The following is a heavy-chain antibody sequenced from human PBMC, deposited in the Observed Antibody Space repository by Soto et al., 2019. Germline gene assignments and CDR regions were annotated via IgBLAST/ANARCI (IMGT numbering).Heavy chain of an antibody. V-gene: IGHV3-48*01. Sequence: HPGGSLRLSCAASGFTFSSYSMNWVRQAPGKGLEWVSYISSSSSTIYYADSVKGRFTISRDNAKNSLYLKMNSLRAEDTAVYYWARRYSSGPTEYFQHWGQGTLVTVS. CDR3: ARRYSSGPTEYFQH. D-gene: IGHD6-19*01. CDR1: GFTFSSYS. J-gene: IGHJ1*01. CDR2: ISSSSSTI.